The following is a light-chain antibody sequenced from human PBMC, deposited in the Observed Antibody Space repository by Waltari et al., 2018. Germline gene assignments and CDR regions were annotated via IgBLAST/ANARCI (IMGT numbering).Light chain of an antibody. CDR1: QSISSY. Sequence: EIVLKQSQATLSLSPGDRATLSCRASQSISSYLAWYQQKPGQAPRLLIYDASTRATGIPARFSGSGSVTEFTLTISSLEPEDFAIYYCQQRSKSFTFGPGTKVDMK. CDR3: QQRSKSFT. V-gene: IGKV3-11*01. CDR2: DAS. J-gene: IGKJ3*01.